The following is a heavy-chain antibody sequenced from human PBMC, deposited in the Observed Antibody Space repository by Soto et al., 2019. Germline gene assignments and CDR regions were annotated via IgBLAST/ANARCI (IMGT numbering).Heavy chain of an antibody. CDR2: VYPGDSDT. V-gene: IGHV5-51*01. J-gene: IGHJ4*02. CDR3: ARAVAVPADFDY. CDR1: GYNFASYW. D-gene: IGHD6-19*01. Sequence: GESLKISCKASGYNFASYWIAWVRQMPGKGLEWMGIVYPGDSDTRYSPSFQGQVTISADKYISTAYLQWRSLRSEDTAVYYCARAVAVPADFDYWGQGTLVTVSS.